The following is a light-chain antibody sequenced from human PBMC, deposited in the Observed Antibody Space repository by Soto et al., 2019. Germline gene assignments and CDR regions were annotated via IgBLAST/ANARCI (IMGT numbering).Light chain of an antibody. CDR1: QSVSSSY. J-gene: IGKJ4*01. CDR2: GAS. CDR3: HQYDSSPLT. V-gene: IGKV3-20*01. Sequence: EIVLTQSPGTLSLSPGERATLSCRASQSVSSSYLAWYQQKPGQAPRLLIYGASSRATGIPDRFSGSGSWTEFTLTISRLEPEDFAVYYCHQYDSSPLTFGGGTKVEIK.